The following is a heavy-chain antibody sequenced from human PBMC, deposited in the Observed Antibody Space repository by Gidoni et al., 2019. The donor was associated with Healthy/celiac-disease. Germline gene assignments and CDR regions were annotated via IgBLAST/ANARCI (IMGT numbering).Heavy chain of an antibody. D-gene: IGHD6-6*01. V-gene: IGHV1-69*01. Sequence: QVQLVQSGAEVKKPGSSVKVSCKASGGTFSSYAISWVRQAPGQGLEWMGGIIPIFGTANYAQKFQGRVTITADESTSTAYMELSSLRSEDTAVYYCARDPSYSSSSYVKYNWFDPWGQGTLVTVSS. CDR3: ARDPSYSSSSYVKYNWFDP. CDR2: IIPIFGTA. J-gene: IGHJ5*02. CDR1: GGTFSSYA.